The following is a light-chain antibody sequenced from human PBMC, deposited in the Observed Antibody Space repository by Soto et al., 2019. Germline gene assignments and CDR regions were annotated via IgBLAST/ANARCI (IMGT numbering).Light chain of an antibody. J-gene: IGKJ2*01. CDR1: QSIISSY. Sequence: EVVLTQSPGTLSLSPGEGATLSCRASQSIISSYLAWYQHKPGQAPRLLICGVSSRATGVPDRFSGSGSGTDFTLTISRLEPEDFAVYYCQQYGNSVPFTFGQGTKLEIK. CDR2: GVS. V-gene: IGKV3-20*01. CDR3: QQYGNSVPFT.